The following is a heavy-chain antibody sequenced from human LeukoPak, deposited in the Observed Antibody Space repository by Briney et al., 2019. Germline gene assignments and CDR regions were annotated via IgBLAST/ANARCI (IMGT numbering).Heavy chain of an antibody. CDR2: IYTSGSP. V-gene: IGHV4-4*07. CDR3: ARVIAATGRGDYFDY. CDR1: GASFSSYY. Sequence: SETLSLTCTVSGASFSSYYWSRIRQPAGKGLEWIGRIYTSGSPNYNPSLMSRVTMSVDTSKNQFSLRLNSVTDADTAVYYCARVIAATGRGDYFDYWGQGAPVTVSS. J-gene: IGHJ4*02. D-gene: IGHD6-13*01.